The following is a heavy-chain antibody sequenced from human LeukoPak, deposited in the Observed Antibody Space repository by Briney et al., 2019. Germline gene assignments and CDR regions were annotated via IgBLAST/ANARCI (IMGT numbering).Heavy chain of an antibody. CDR2: IYHSGST. Sequence: SETLSLTCAVSGGSISSSNWWTWVRQPPGKGLEWIGEIYHSGSTNYNPSLKSRVTLSVDKSTNQFSLKVGSVTAADTAVYYCARADRPTGGPRLETWGQGTLVTVSS. J-gene: IGHJ5*02. V-gene: IGHV4-4*02. CDR1: GGSISSSNW. CDR3: ARADRPTGGPRLET. D-gene: IGHD1-1*01.